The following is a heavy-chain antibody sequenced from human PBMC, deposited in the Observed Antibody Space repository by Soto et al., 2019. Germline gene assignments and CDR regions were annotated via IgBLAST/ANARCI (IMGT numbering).Heavy chain of an antibody. D-gene: IGHD5-18*01. Sequence: EVQLVESGGGLVKPGGSLRLSCAASGFTFSNAWMSWVRQAPGKGLEWVGRIKSKTDGGTTDYAAPVKGRFTISRDDSKNTLYLQMNSLKTEDTAVYYSTTDGYSYGYSNFDYWGQGTLVTVSS. V-gene: IGHV3-15*01. J-gene: IGHJ4*02. CDR3: TTDGYSYGYSNFDY. CDR2: IKSKTDGGTT. CDR1: GFTFSNAW.